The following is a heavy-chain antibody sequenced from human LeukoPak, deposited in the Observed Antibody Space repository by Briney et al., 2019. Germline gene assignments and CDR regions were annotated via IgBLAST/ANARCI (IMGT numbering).Heavy chain of an antibody. V-gene: IGHV1-18*04. CDR3: ARVPPTSHQLLSSDY. CDR2: ISANNGET. CDR1: GYTFTNYG. J-gene: IGHJ4*02. Sequence: ASVMGSCKASGYTFTNYGISWVRQAPGQGLAWMAWISANNGETRYAQNFQGRVTMTTDTSTSTAYMELRSLRSDDSAVDYCARVPPTSHQLLSSDYWGQGTQVTVSS. D-gene: IGHD2-2*01.